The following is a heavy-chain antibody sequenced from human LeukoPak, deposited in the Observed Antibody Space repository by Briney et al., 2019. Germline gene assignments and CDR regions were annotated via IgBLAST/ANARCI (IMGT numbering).Heavy chain of an antibody. CDR1: GFTFSSYS. V-gene: IGHV3-21*01. CDR2: VSSTNTHI. Sequence: GGSLRLSCAASGFTFSSYSMNWVRQAPGKGLEWVSCVSSTNTHIYYADSMKGRFTISRDNAKNSLYLQMNSLRAEDTAVYYCARGPMGYWGQGTLVTVSS. J-gene: IGHJ4*02. CDR3: ARGPMGY. D-gene: IGHD3-16*01.